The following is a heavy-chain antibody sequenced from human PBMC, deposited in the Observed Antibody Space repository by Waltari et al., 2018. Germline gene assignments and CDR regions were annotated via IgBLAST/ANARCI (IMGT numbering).Heavy chain of an antibody. CDR3: ARDGGLDYYDSSGYDDAFDI. CDR1: GGSISSSSYY. Sequence: QLQLQESGPGLVKPSETLSLTCTVSGGSISSSSYYWGWIRQPPGKGLEWIVSIYYSGSTYYNPSPMSRVTISVETSKNQFSLKLSSVTAADTSVYYCARDGGLDYYDSSGYDDAFDIWGQGTMVTVSS. CDR2: IYYSGST. D-gene: IGHD3-22*01. J-gene: IGHJ3*02. V-gene: IGHV4-39*07.